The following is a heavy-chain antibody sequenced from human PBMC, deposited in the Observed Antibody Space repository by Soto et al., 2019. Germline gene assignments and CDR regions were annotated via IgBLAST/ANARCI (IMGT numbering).Heavy chain of an antibody. CDR2: IYYSGST. V-gene: IGHV4-59*01. CDR1: GGSISPYY. Sequence: QVQLQESGPGLVRPSETLSLTCTVSGGSISPYYWSWIRQPPGKGLEWIGYIYYSGSTNYNPSLRSRVNISVDTSNNQFSLNLNSVNAADTAVYFCARGVLGYTSGTFDSWGQGTLVTVSS. D-gene: IGHD5-18*01. CDR3: ARGVLGYTSGTFDS. J-gene: IGHJ4*02.